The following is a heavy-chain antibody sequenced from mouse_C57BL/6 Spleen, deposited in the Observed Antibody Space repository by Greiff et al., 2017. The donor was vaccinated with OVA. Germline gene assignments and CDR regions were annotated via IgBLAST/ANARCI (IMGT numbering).Heavy chain of an antibody. V-gene: IGHV1-59*01. Sequence: VQLKQPGAELVRPGTSVKLSCKASGYTFTSYWMHWVKQRPGQGLEWIGVIDPSDSYTNYNQKFKGKATLTVDTSSSTAYMQLSSLTSEDSAVYYCARVYGSSFYYAMDYWGQGTSVTVSS. J-gene: IGHJ4*01. CDR2: IDPSDSYT. D-gene: IGHD1-1*01. CDR1: GYTFTSYW. CDR3: ARVYGSSFYYAMDY.